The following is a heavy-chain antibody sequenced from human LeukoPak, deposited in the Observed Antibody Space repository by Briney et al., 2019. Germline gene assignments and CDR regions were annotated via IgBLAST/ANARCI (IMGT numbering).Heavy chain of an antibody. CDR2: IYYSGST. D-gene: IGHD6-19*01. J-gene: IGHJ4*02. Sequence: SETLSLTCAVYGGSFSGYYWGWIRQPPGKGLEWIGYIYYSGSTNYNPSLKSRVTISVDTSKNQFSLKLSSVTAADTAVYYCARAESGYSSGWYALDYWGQGTLVTVSS. V-gene: IGHV4-59*01. CDR1: GGSFSGYY. CDR3: ARAESGYSSGWYALDY.